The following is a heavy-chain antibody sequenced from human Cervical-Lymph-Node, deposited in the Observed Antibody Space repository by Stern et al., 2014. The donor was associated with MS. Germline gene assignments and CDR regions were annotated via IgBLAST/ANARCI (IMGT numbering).Heavy chain of an antibody. CDR1: GYTSIKYG. CDR2: ISVHNGNT. Sequence: VQLVESGGEVQKPGASVKVSCTASGYTSIKYGIGCVRQAPGHSLEWMGWISVHNGNTKYAQNLQGRVTMTTDTSTSTVYMELRNLRSDDTAVYYCAIFVATGGSGSFDYWGQGTLVTVSS. CDR3: AIFVATGGSGSFDY. V-gene: IGHV1-18*01. D-gene: IGHD3-10*01. J-gene: IGHJ4*02.